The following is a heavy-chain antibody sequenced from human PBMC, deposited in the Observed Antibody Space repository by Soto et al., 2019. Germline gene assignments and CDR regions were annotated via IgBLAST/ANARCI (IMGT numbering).Heavy chain of an antibody. CDR1: GFIFENFG. Sequence: GGPLRLSCAASGFIFENFGMSWVRQAPGKGLEWISSISGSGFKKYYADSVKGRFTISRDNSKSTVYLELNNLSAEDTAVYHCAKNQGVELVPLATVDWFDPWGQGSVVTVSS. CDR3: AKNQGVELVPLATVDWFDP. J-gene: IGHJ5*02. D-gene: IGHD1-26*01. V-gene: IGHV3-23*01. CDR2: ISGSGFKK.